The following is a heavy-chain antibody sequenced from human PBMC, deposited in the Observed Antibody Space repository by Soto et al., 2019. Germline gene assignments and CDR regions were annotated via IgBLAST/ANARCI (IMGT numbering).Heavy chain of an antibody. CDR1: GGSFSGYY. V-gene: IGHV4-34*01. J-gene: IGHJ4*02. Sequence: SETLSLTCAVYGGSFSGYYWSWIRQPPGKGLEWIGEINHSGSTNYNLSLKSRVTISVDTSKNQFSLKLSSVTAADTAVYYCARGDLGSGSYEFDYWGQGTLVTVSS. D-gene: IGHD3-10*02. CDR3: ARGDLGSGSYEFDY. CDR2: INHSGST.